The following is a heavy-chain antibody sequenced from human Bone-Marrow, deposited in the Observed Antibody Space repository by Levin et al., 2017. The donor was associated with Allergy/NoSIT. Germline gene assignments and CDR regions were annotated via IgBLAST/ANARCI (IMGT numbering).Heavy chain of an antibody. J-gene: IGHJ6*02. V-gene: IGHV4-30-4*01. CDR1: GGSISSGDYY. D-gene: IGHD4-17*01. CDR3: LTVTTPPYYYGMDV. Sequence: SETLSLTCTVSGGSISSGDYYWSWIRQPPGKGLEWIGYIYYSGSTYYNPSLKSRVTISVDTSKNQFSLKLSSVTAADTAVYYCLTVTTPPYYYGMDVWGQGTTVTVSS. CDR2: IYYSGST.